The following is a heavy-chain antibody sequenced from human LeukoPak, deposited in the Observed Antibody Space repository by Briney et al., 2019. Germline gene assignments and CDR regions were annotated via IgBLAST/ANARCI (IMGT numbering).Heavy chain of an antibody. CDR3: AKDSSNIMGARLDY. J-gene: IGHJ4*02. Sequence: GGSLRLSCAASGFTFSSYAMSWVRQAPGRGLESVSGISVSGGSTYYADSVKGRFTISRDNSKNTLYLQMNSLRAEDTAIYYCAKDSSNIMGARLDYWGQGTLVTVSS. CDR1: GFTFSSYA. CDR2: ISVSGGST. V-gene: IGHV3-23*01. D-gene: IGHD1-26*01.